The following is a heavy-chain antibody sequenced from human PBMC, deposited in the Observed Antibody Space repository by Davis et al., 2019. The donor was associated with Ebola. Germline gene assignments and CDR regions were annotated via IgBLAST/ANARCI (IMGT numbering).Heavy chain of an antibody. Sequence: SETLSLTCAVYGGSFSGYYWSWIRQPPGKGLEWIGEINHSGSTNYNPSLKSRVTISVDTSKNQFSLKLSSVTAADTAVYYCARILGVRGVISWANWFDPWGQGTLVTASS. CDR2: INHSGST. CDR1: GGSFSGYY. J-gene: IGHJ5*02. CDR3: ARILGVRGVISWANWFDP. V-gene: IGHV4-34*01. D-gene: IGHD3-10*01.